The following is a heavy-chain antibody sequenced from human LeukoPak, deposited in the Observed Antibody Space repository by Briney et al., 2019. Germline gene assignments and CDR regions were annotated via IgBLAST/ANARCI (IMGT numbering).Heavy chain of an antibody. Sequence: GGSLRLSCAASGFTFSSYAMSWVRQASGKGLEWVSAISGSGGSTYYADSVKGRFTISRDNSKNTLYLQMNSLRAEDTAVYYCAKPLGYSSSWYADYYYYYGMDVWGQGTTVTVSS. CDR3: AKPLGYSSSWYADYYYYYGMDV. D-gene: IGHD6-13*01. V-gene: IGHV3-23*01. CDR2: ISGSGGST. J-gene: IGHJ6*02. CDR1: GFTFSSYA.